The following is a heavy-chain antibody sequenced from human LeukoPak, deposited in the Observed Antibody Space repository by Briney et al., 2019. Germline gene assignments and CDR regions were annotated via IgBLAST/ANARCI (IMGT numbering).Heavy chain of an antibody. CDR2: INHSGST. J-gene: IGHJ6*03. Sequence: KPSETLSLTCAVYGRSFSGYYWGWIRQPPGKGLEWIGEINHSGSTNYNPSLKSRVTISVDTSKNQFSLKLSSVTAADTAVYYCAREEGANGGNSGVHYYYYYYMDVWGKGTTVTVSS. V-gene: IGHV4-34*01. CDR3: AREEGANGGNSGVHYYYYYYMDV. D-gene: IGHD4-23*01. CDR1: GRSFSGYY.